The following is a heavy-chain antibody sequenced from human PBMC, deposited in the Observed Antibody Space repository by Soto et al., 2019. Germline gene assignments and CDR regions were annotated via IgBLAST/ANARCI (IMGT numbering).Heavy chain of an antibody. D-gene: IGHD5-18*01. CDR3: ARALGYTYGHLPIDF. V-gene: IGHV4-34*01. J-gene: IGHJ4*02. CDR1: GGSFSGYY. Sequence: QVQLQQWGAGLLKPSETLSLTCAVYGGSFSGYYWSWIRQPPGKGLEWIGESNHRGSTNYNPSLKSRVTISVDTSKNHVSLKLNSVTAADTAVYYCARALGYTYGHLPIDFWGQGTLLTVSS. CDR2: SNHRGST.